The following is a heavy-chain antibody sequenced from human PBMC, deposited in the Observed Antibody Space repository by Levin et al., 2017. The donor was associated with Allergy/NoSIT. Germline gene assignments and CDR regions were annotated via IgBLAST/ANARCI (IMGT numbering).Heavy chain of an antibody. CDR2: VGYSGST. D-gene: IGHD5-12*01. CDR3: ARIPKWQYYYFDS. Sequence: GVPRLSCFVSGGSIIRGDWWSWVRQTPGKGLEWIGEVGYSGSTNYNPSFQSRATLSIDTSKSQFSLTLTSVTAADTAVYYCARIPKWQYYYFDSWGPGTVVTVSS. CDR1: GGSIIRGDW. J-gene: IGHJ4*02. V-gene: IGHV4-4*02.